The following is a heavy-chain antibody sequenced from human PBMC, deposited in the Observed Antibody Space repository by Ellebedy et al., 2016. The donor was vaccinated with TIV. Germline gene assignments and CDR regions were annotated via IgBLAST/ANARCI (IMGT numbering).Heavy chain of an antibody. D-gene: IGHD2-15*01. CDR1: GYTFTSYA. Sequence: ASVKVSCKASGYTFTSYAMHWVRQAPGQRLEWMGWINAGNGNTKYSQKFQGRVTITRDTSASTAYMELSSLRSEDTAVYYCATTGYCSGGSCYFDANFDYWGQGTLVTVSS. CDR3: ATTGYCSGGSCYFDANFDY. J-gene: IGHJ4*02. V-gene: IGHV1-3*01. CDR2: INAGNGNT.